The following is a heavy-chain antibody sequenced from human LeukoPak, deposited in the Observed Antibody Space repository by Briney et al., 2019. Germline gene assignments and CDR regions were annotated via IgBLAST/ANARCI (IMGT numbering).Heavy chain of an antibody. J-gene: IGHJ5*02. D-gene: IGHD6-19*01. Sequence: SETLSLTCTVSGGSISSYYWGWIRQPPGKGLEWIGSIYHSGSTYYNPSLKSRVTISVDTSKNQFSLKLSSVTAADTAVYYCARDHLSSGWYRGNWFDPWGQGTLVTVSS. V-gene: IGHV4-38-2*02. CDR2: IYHSGST. CDR1: GGSISSYY. CDR3: ARDHLSSGWYRGNWFDP.